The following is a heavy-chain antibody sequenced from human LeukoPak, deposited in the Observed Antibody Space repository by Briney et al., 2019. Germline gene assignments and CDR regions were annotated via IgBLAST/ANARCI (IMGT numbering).Heavy chain of an antibody. CDR2: IYHSGST. J-gene: IGHJ4*02. V-gene: IGHV4-30-2*01. CDR3: ARYNVGEVGR. CDR1: GGSISSGGYS. D-gene: IGHD1-1*01. Sequence: PSETLSLTCAVSGGSISSGGYSWSWIRQPPGKGLEWIGYIYHSGSTYYNPSLKSRVTISVDRSKNQFSLKLSSVTAADTAVYYCARYNVGEVGRWGQGTLVTVSS.